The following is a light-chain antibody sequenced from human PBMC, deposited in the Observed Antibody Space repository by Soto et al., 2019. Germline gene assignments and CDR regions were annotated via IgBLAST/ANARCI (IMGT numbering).Light chain of an antibody. J-gene: IGKJ1*01. Sequence: DIQMTQSPSSLSASVGDRVTITCRASQSISSFLNWYQQKPGKAPKLLIYAASTLQNEVPSRFSGSGSGTDFTLIISSLQPEDFATYYCQQSYNTPRTFGQGTKVDNK. V-gene: IGKV1-39*01. CDR2: AAS. CDR3: QQSYNTPRT. CDR1: QSISSF.